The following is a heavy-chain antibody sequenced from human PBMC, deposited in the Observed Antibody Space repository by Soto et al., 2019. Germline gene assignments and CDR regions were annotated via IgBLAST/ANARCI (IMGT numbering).Heavy chain of an antibody. CDR2: IYYSGST. J-gene: IGHJ6*02. CDR3: ARHQTAGRTPSYYYGMDV. Sequence: SSETLSLTCTVSGGSISSTSYYWGWIRQPPGKNLEYIGNIYYSGSTYYNPSLKSRVTLSVDTSKNQFSLKLSSVTAADTAVYYCARHQTAGRTPSYYYGMDVWGQGTTVTVSS. CDR1: GGSISSTSYY. V-gene: IGHV4-39*01.